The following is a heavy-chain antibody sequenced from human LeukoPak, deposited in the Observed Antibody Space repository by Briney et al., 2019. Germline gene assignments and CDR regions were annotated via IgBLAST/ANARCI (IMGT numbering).Heavy chain of an antibody. CDR2: ISGGDHST. CDR1: GFTFNTYG. Sequence: PGGSLRLSCAASGFTFNTYGMSWVRQAPGKGLEWVSAISGGDHSTYYADSVKGRFTISRNNSEKSLYLQMNSLRDEDTAIYYCAKMTFAARPYFDDWGQGTLVTVSS. J-gene: IGHJ4*02. CDR3: AKMTFAARPYFDD. V-gene: IGHV3-23*01. D-gene: IGHD6-6*01.